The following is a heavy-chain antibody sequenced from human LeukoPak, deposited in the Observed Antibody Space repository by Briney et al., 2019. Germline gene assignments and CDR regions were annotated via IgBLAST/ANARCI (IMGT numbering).Heavy chain of an antibody. D-gene: IGHD3-3*01. Sequence: SETLSLTCTVSGGSISSYYWSWIRQPPGKGLEWIGEINHSGSTNYNPSLKSRVTISVDTSKNQFSLKLSSVTAADTAVYYCARFSVLRFLEWLPSYWGQGTLVTVSS. CDR2: INHSGST. CDR3: ARFSVLRFLEWLPSY. V-gene: IGHV4-34*01. J-gene: IGHJ4*02. CDR1: GGSISSYY.